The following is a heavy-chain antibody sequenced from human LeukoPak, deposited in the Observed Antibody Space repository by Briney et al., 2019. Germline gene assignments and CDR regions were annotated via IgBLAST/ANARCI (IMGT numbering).Heavy chain of an antibody. CDR2: ISYDGSNK. CDR3: ARSIVVVVAATGGGDY. V-gene: IGHV3-30-3*01. CDR1: GFTFSSYA. J-gene: IGHJ4*02. Sequence: PGGSLRLSCAASGFTFSSYAMHWVRQAPGKGLEWVAVISYDGSNKYYADSVKGRFTISRDNSKNTLYLQMNSLRAEDTAVYYCARSIVVVVAATGGGDYWGQGTLVTVSS. D-gene: IGHD2-15*01.